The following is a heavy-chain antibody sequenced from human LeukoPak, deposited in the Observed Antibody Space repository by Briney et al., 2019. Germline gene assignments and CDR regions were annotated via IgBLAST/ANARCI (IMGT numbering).Heavy chain of an antibody. Sequence: ASVKVSCKASGYTFTGYYMHWVRQAPGQGLEWMGWINPNSGGTNYAQKFQGRVTMTRDTSISTAYMELSRLRSDDTAVYYCARDNYYDRGLYTIDYWGQGTLVTVSS. CDR3: ARDNYYDRGLYTIDY. CDR1: GYTFTGYY. D-gene: IGHD3-9*01. V-gene: IGHV1-2*02. J-gene: IGHJ4*02. CDR2: INPNSGGT.